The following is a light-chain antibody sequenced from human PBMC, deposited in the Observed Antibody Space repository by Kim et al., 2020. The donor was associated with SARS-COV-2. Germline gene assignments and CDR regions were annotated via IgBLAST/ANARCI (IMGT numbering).Light chain of an antibody. CDR1: QRVLDNY. J-gene: IGKJ2*01. CDR2: GAS. CDR3: QRYGGSPPYT. Sequence: SPGDRATLSCRASQRVLDNYIAWSQHKPGQSPRLLIYGASRRASGVPDRFSGGGSGTDFPLTIGRLEPEDFAVYYCQRYGGSPPYTFGQGTKLEI. V-gene: IGKV3-20*01.